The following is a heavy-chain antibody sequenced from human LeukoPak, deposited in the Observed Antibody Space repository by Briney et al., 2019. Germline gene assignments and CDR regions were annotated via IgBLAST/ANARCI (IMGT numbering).Heavy chain of an antibody. CDR3: ARDGWEYQLLYPPQFDY. D-gene: IGHD2-2*02. CDR1: GGTFSSYA. CDR2: IIPIFGTA. V-gene: IGHV1-69*13. Sequence: SVKVSCKASGGTFSSYAISWVRQAPGQGLEWMGGIIPIFGTANYAQKFQGRVTITADESTSTAYMELSSLRPEDTAVYYCARDGWEYQLLYPPQFDYWGQGTLVTVSS. J-gene: IGHJ4*02.